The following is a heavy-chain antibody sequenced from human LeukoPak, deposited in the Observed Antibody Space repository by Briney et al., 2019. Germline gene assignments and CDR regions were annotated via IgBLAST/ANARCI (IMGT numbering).Heavy chain of an antibody. V-gene: IGHV4-61*01. D-gene: IGHD2-2*01. J-gene: IGHJ3*02. Sequence: SETLSLTCTVSGGSVSNGSYYWNWIRQPPGKGLEWIGYIYYSGSTNYNPSLKSRVTISVDTSKNQFSLKLSSVTAADTAVYYCARAGEYCSSTSCYAVLGAFDIWAKGQWSPSLQ. CDR2: IYYSGST. CDR1: GGSVSNGSYY. CDR3: ARAGEYCSSTSCYAVLGAFDI.